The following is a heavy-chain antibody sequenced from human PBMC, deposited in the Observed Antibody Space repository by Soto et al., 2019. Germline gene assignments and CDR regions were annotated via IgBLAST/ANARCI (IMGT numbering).Heavy chain of an antibody. CDR3: ARERHYDILTGYSSYYMDV. J-gene: IGHJ6*03. CDR1: GGSISSSSNH. D-gene: IGHD3-9*01. Sequence: PSETLSLTCAVSGGSISSSSNHWGWIRQPPGKGLEWIGNIYYIENTNYNPSLKSRVTISVDTSKNQFSLKLSSVTAADTAVYFCARERHYDILTGYSSYYMDVWGKGTTVTVSS. CDR2: IYYIENT. V-gene: IGHV4-39*07.